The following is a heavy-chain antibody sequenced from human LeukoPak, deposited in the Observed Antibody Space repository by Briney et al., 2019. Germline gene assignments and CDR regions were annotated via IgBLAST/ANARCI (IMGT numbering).Heavy chain of an antibody. CDR2: ISYDGSNK. D-gene: IGHD2-15*01. V-gene: IGHV3-30*03. Sequence: PGRSLRLSCAASGFTFSSYGMHWVRQAPGKGLEGVAVISYDGSNKYYADSVKGRFTISRDNSKNTLYLQMNSLRAEDTAVYYCATTRRGYCSGGSCYSYYYYGMDVWGKGTTVTVSS. J-gene: IGHJ6*04. CDR3: ATTRRGYCSGGSCYSYYYYGMDV. CDR1: GFTFSSYG.